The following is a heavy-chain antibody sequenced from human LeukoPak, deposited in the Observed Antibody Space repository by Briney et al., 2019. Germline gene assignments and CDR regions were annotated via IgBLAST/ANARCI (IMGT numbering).Heavy chain of an antibody. D-gene: IGHD1-1*01. CDR2: IYSSGST. CDR3: AREGTESQTVAFDI. J-gene: IGHJ3*02. CDR1: GFTFSDYN. Sequence: GSLRLSCAASGFTFSDYNMRWIRQPPGKGLEWIGSIYSSGSTYYNPSLKSRVTISVDTSKNQFSLKLTSVTAADTAVYYCAREGTESQTVAFDIWGQGTMVTVSS. V-gene: IGHV4-38-2*02.